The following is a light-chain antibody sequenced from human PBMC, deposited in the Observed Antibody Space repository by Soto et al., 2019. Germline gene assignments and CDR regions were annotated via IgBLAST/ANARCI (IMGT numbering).Light chain of an antibody. V-gene: IGLV2-14*01. CDR1: SSDVGGYNY. CDR3: SSYTSSTVYV. Sequence: QSALTQPASVSGSPGQSITISCTGTSSDVGGYNYVSWYQQHPGKSPKLMIYEVRNRPSGVSTRFSGSQSGNTASLTISGLQAEDEADYYCSSYTSSTVYVFGSGTKLTVL. CDR2: EVR. J-gene: IGLJ1*01.